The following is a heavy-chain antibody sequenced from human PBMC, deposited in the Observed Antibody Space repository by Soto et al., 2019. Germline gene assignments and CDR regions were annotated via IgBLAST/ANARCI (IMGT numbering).Heavy chain of an antibody. J-gene: IGHJ6*02. Sequence: EVQLLESGGALVQPGGSLRLSCAGSGFSFGGYAMSWVRQAPGKGLGWVSGISGGGTSTYYADSVKGRFTISRDSSMVYLQMNSLRAEDTAVYYCAKWGGYYPYYYEMDVWGQGTTFTVSS. CDR3: AKWGGYYPYYYEMDV. CDR1: GFSFGGYA. V-gene: IGHV3-23*01. CDR2: ISGGGTST. D-gene: IGHD1-26*01.